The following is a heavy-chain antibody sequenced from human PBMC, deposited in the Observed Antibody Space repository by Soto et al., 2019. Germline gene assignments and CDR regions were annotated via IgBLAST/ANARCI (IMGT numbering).Heavy chain of an antibody. V-gene: IGHV3-33*01. CDR3: ARDGYSNYSPWNYYYGMDV. CDR2: IWYDGSNK. Sequence: QVQLVESGGGVVQPGRSLRLSCAASGFTFSSYGMHWVRQAPGKGLEWVAVIWYDGSNKYYADSVKGRFTISRDNSKNTLYLQMNSLRAEDTAVYYCARDGYSNYSPWNYYYGMDVWGQGTTVTVSS. J-gene: IGHJ6*02. CDR1: GFTFSSYG. D-gene: IGHD4-4*01.